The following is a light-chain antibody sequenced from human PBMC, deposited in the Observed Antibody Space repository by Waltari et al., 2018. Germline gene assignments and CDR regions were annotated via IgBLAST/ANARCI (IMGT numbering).Light chain of an antibody. CDR2: EAS. CDR1: QGVNSR. CDR3: QQYFDSPLT. V-gene: IGKV1D-13*01. J-gene: IGKJ3*01. Sequence: AIQLTQSPSTLYASVGDRVIITCRASQGVNSRLAWYQQKVGEPPRLLIYEASKLESGVPRRFRGSGSGTEFTLTISSLQAEDAAVYYCQQYFDSPLTFGPGTRVEI.